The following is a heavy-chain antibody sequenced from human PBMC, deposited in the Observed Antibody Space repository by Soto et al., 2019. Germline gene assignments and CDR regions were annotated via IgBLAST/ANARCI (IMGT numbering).Heavy chain of an antibody. Sequence: QITLKESGPTLVKPTQTLTLTCTFSGFSLSTSGVGVGWIRQPPGKALEWLALIYWDDDKRYSPSLKSRLTLTKEPSKNQVVLTMTNSDPVDTATYYCAHSIGYCISNSCSKGYWYFDLWGRGTLVTVSS. CDR1: GFSLSTSGVG. V-gene: IGHV2-5*02. CDR3: AHSIGYCISNSCSKGYWYFDL. CDR2: IYWDDDK. J-gene: IGHJ2*01. D-gene: IGHD2-2*01.